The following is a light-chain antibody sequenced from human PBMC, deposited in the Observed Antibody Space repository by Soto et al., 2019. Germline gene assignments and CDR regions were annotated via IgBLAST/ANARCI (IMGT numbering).Light chain of an antibody. CDR3: QHYRT. Sequence: DIQMTQSPSTLSASVGDKVTNSFRASQSIISWLAWYQQKPGKAPKLLIYKASSFESGVPSRFSGSGSGTEFTLTISSLQPDDFATYYCQHYRTFGQGTRLEIK. CDR2: KAS. CDR1: QSIISW. J-gene: IGKJ5*01. V-gene: IGKV1-5*03.